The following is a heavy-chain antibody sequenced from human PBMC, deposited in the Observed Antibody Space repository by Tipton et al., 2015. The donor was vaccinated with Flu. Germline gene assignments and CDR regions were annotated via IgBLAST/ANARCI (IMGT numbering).Heavy chain of an antibody. J-gene: IGHJ5*02. Sequence: LRLSCTVSGGSISSGDYYWSWIRQPPGKGLEWIGYIYYSGSTYYNPSLKSRVTISVDTSKNQFSLKLSSVTAADTAVYYCAREGYTVTTRRFDPWGQGTLVTVSS. V-gene: IGHV4-30-4*01. D-gene: IGHD4-17*01. CDR2: IYYSGST. CDR3: AREGYTVTTRRFDP. CDR1: GGSISSGDYY.